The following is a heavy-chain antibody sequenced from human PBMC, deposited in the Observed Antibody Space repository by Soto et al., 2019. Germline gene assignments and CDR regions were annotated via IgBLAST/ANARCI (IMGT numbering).Heavy chain of an antibody. CDR3: SRHAPGPGDIVATMSYYFDY. CDR2: TYYRSKWYS. Sequence: SQTLSLTCAISGDSVSSNSAAWNWIRQSPSRGLEWLGRTYYRSKWYSDYAVSVRSRITINPDTSKNHFSLNLTSVTAADTAVNYCSRHAPGPGDIVATMSYYFDYWGQGTLVTVSS. V-gene: IGHV6-1*01. D-gene: IGHD5-12*01. J-gene: IGHJ4*02. CDR1: GDSVSSNSAA.